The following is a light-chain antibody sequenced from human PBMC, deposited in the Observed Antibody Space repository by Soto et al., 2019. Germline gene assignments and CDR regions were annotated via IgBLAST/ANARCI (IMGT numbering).Light chain of an antibody. Sequence: VMTQSPATLSVSPGERVTLSCRASQSVATNLAWYQQRPGQAPRLLIYDASNRATGIPARFSGSGSGTDFTLTISSLEPEDFAVYYCQQRSNWPLTFGGGTKVDIK. CDR2: DAS. CDR1: QSVATN. CDR3: QQRSNWPLT. V-gene: IGKV3-11*01. J-gene: IGKJ4*01.